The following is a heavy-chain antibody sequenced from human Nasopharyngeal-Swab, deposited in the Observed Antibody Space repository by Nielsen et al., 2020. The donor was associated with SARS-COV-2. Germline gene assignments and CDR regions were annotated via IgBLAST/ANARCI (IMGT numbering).Heavy chain of an antibody. J-gene: IGHJ4*02. CDR3: AKGSVTATGGGFF. Sequence: GESLKISCAASGFTFSSYAMYWVRQAPGKGLEWVALISYDGSNKYYADSVRGRFTISRDNSMNTLYLQMNSLGAEDTAVFYCAKGSVTATGGGFFWGQGTLVTVSS. CDR2: ISYDGSNK. V-gene: IGHV3-30-3*01. CDR1: GFTFSSYA. D-gene: IGHD1-20*01.